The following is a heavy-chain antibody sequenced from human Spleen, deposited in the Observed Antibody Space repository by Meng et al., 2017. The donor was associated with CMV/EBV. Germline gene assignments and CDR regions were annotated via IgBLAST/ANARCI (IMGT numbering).Heavy chain of an antibody. V-gene: IGHV3-53*01. J-gene: IGHJ4*02. CDR2: IYSGGST. D-gene: IGHD6-19*01. Sequence: GESLKISCAASGFTVSSNYMSWVRQAPGKGLEWVSVIYSGGSTYYADSVKGRFTISRDNAKNSLYLQMNSLRAEDTAVYYCAREHGYSSGWYAAYYFDYWGQGTLVTVSS. CDR1: GFTVSSNY. CDR3: AREHGYSSGWYAAYYFDY.